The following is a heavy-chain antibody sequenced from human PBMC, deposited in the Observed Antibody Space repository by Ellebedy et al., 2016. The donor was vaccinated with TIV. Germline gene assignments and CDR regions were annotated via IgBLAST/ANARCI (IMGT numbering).Heavy chain of an antibody. CDR1: GFLFDAYG. D-gene: IGHD4-17*01. CDR3: STSYGDYGH. CDR2: ISAYNGDT. Sequence: AASVKVSCKASGFLFDAYGISWARQAPGQGLEWMGWISAYNGDTIYAHHFKGRLIMTTDTSTATAFMELRSLTSDDTAVYYCSTSYGDYGHWGQGTLVAVPS. V-gene: IGHV1-18*04. J-gene: IGHJ4*02.